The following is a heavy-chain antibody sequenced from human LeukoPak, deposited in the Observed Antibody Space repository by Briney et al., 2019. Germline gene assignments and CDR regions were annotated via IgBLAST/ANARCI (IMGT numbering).Heavy chain of an antibody. Sequence: PGGSLRLSCAASEFTFSDYYMSWIRQAPGKGLEWVSYISSSGSTIYYAESVKGRFTISRDNAKKSVYLQMNSLRAEDTAVYYCASLARGEISLMDVWGKGTTVTVSS. CDR3: ASLARGEISLMDV. D-gene: IGHD3-16*02. CDR1: EFTFSDYY. V-gene: IGHV3-11*04. CDR2: ISSSGSTI. J-gene: IGHJ6*03.